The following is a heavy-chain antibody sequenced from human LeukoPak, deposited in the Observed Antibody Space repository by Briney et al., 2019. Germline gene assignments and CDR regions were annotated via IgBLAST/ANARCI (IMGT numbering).Heavy chain of an antibody. CDR2: IYHSGST. CDR1: GGSISSGGYS. Sequence: SETLSLTCAVSGGSISSGGYSRSWIRQPPGKGLEWIGYIYHSGSTYYNPSLKSRVTISVDRSKNQFSLKLSSVTAADTAVYYCARGADYDSSGYGMDVWGQGTTVTVSS. D-gene: IGHD3-22*01. J-gene: IGHJ6*02. V-gene: IGHV4-30-2*01. CDR3: ARGADYDSSGYGMDV.